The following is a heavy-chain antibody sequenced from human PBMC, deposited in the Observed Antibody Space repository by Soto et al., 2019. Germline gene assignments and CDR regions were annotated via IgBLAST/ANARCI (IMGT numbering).Heavy chain of an antibody. J-gene: IGHJ6*02. CDR1: GGTFSSYA. CDR2: IIPIFGTA. D-gene: IGHD3-10*01. CDR3: AREAEAVRGVIVPDYYYGMDV. Sequence: GGSVKVSCKASGGTFSSYAISWVRQAPGQGLEWMGGIIPIFGTANYAQKFQGRVTITADESTSTAYMELSSLRSEDTAVYYCAREAEAVRGVIVPDYYYGMDVWGQGTTVTVSS. V-gene: IGHV1-69*13.